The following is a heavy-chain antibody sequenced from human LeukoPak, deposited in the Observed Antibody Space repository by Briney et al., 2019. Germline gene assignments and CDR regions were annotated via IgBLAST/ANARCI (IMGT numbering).Heavy chain of an antibody. Sequence: GASVKVSCKASGYTFTSYDINWVRQATGQGLKWMGWMNPNSGNTGYAQKFQGRVTMTRNTSISTAYMELSSLRSEDTALYYCARAAWVSTSSKYYFDNWGQGTLVTVSS. V-gene: IGHV1-8*01. J-gene: IGHJ4*02. CDR2: MNPNSGNT. CDR3: ARAAWVSTSSKYYFDN. CDR1: GYTFTSYD. D-gene: IGHD2-21*01.